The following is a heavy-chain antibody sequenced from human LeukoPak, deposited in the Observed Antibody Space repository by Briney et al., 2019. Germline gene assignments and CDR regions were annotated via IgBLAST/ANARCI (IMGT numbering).Heavy chain of an antibody. V-gene: IGHV1-18*01. CDR1: VYTFSAYG. CDR2: IRVYNGNT. CDR3: ARDSHIAEVAYYFDY. J-gene: IGHJ4*02. Sequence: EASVKVSCKASVYTFSAYGISWVRQAPGQGLGRMGWIRVYNGNTNYAQKVQGRVALTTDTATSTAYMEMRSLRSDNTAVYFCARDSHIAEVAYYFDYWGQGTLVTVSS. D-gene: IGHD6-13*01.